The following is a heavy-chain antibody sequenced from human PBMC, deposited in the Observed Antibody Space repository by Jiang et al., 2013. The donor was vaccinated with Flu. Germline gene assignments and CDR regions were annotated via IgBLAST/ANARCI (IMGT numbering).Heavy chain of an antibody. CDR1: GFPFSNYA. CDR3: ARPAVRGRFDY. D-gene: IGHD2-2*01. V-gene: IGHV3-23*01. J-gene: IGHJ4*02. Sequence: VQLLESGGGLVQPGGSLRLSCAPAGFPFSNYAMSWVRQAPGKGPEWVSSISGDGVHTYYADSVRGRFAVSRDNSRNTLYLQMNSLRVEDTAVYYCARPAVRGRFDYWGQGSPGHRSPQ. CDR2: ISGDGVHT.